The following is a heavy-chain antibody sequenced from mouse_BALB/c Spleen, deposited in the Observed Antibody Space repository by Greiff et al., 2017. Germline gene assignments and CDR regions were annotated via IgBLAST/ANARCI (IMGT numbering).Heavy chain of an antibody. Sequence: EVKLVESGGGLVQPGGSRKLSCAASGFTFSSFGMHWVRQAPEKGLEWVAYISSGSSTIYYADTVKGRFTISRDNPKNTLFLQMTSLRSEDTAMYYCARSATRYAMDYWGQGTSVTVSS. V-gene: IGHV5-17*02. CDR1: GFTFSSFG. CDR2: ISSGSSTI. CDR3: ARSATRYAMDY. D-gene: IGHD1-1*01. J-gene: IGHJ4*01.